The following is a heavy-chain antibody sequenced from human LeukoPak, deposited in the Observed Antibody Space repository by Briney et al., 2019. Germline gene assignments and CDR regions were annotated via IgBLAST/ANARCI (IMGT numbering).Heavy chain of an antibody. J-gene: IGHJ6*02. CDR1: GGSFSGYY. V-gene: IGHV4-34*01. Sequence: SETLSLTCAVYGGSFSGYYWSWIRQPPGKGLEWIGEINHSGSANYNPSLKSRVTISVDTSKNQFSLKLSSVTAADTAVYYCARGPVQVSPITYCSGGSCYPIGYYYYGMDVWGQGTPVTVSS. CDR2: INHSGSA. D-gene: IGHD2-15*01. CDR3: ARGPVQVSPITYCSGGSCYPIGYYYYGMDV.